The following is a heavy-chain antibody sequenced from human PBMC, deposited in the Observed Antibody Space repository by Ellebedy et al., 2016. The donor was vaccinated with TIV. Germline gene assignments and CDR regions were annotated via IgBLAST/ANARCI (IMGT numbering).Heavy chain of an antibody. CDR3: VRNKRRFDH. Sequence: GASLKISCVASGFTFSDYYMTWIRQAPGKGLEWISYMSNNGTSMYYRDSVRGRFTISRDNAKNLLFLHMNSLRAEDTAVYYCVRNKRRFDHWGQGTLVTVSS. D-gene: IGHD5-24*01. CDR1: GFTFSDYY. J-gene: IGHJ4*02. V-gene: IGHV3-11*01. CDR2: MSNNGTSM.